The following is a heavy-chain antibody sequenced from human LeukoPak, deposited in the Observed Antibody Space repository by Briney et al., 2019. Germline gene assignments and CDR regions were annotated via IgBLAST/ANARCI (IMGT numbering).Heavy chain of an antibody. J-gene: IGHJ5*02. CDR1: VGSIRSSSYH. V-gene: IGHV4-39*01. CDR2: NYYRGST. Sequence: SVTLSLPRTVSVGSIRSSSYHWGWIRQPPGNGLEWIGSNYYRGSTYDNPSLKRRVTIPVHTSKHQFSLKLSSVTAADTAVYYCARLAAAGTNWLDPWGQGTLVSVSS. CDR3: ARLAAAGTNWLDP. D-gene: IGHD6-13*01.